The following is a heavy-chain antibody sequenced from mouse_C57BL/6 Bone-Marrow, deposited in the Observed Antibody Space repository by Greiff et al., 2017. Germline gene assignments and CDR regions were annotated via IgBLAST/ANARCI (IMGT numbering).Heavy chain of an antibody. CDR1: GYTFTSYW. D-gene: IGHD2-5*01. CDR2: IYPGSGST. J-gene: IGHJ1*03. V-gene: IGHV1-55*01. CDR3: ARACCSNCWYFDV. Sequence: QVLLQQPGAELVKPGASVKMSCKASGYTFTSYWITWVKQRPGQGLEWIGDIYPGSGSTNYNEKFKSKATLPVDASTNTAYLQLSSLRSEDSAVYYCARACCSNCWYFDVWGTGTTVTVSS.